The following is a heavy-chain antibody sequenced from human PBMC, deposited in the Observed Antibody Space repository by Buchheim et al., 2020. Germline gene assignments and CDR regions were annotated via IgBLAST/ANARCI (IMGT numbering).Heavy chain of an antibody. Sequence: QVQLVESGGGLVKPGGSLRHSCAASGFTFSDSYMSWIRQAPGKGLEWVSYISSSSSYTNYADSVKGRFTISRDNAKNSLYLQMISLRAEDTAVYYCARTIAVAAYYFDYWGQGTL. V-gene: IGHV3-11*06. CDR3: ARTIAVAAYYFDY. CDR1: GFTFSDSY. D-gene: IGHD6-19*01. CDR2: ISSSSSYT. J-gene: IGHJ4*02.